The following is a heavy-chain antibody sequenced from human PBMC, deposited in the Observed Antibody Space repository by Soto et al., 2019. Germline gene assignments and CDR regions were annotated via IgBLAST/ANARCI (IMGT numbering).Heavy chain of an antibody. V-gene: IGHV3-53*02. CDR1: GFTVSGNH. CDR2: IYRGGVT. J-gene: IGHJ6*02. Sequence: VQLVETGGGLIQPGGSLRLSCAASGFTVSGNHMAWVRQAPGKGLAWVSFIYRGGVTHYADSVKGRFTVSRDSSRNTLDLQMKNLRAEDTAVFYCARAREDYFYGLDVWGQGTTVTVSS. D-gene: IGHD1-26*01. CDR3: ARAREDYFYGLDV.